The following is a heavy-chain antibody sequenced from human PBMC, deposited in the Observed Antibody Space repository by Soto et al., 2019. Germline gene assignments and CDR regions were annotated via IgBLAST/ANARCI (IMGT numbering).Heavy chain of an antibody. V-gene: IGHV3-30*18. CDR1: GFTFSSYG. J-gene: IGHJ6*02. D-gene: IGHD5-12*01. CDR3: AKVWLGRDGYNSPYSYYYYGMDV. Sequence: QVQLVESGGGVVQPGRSLRLSCAASGFTFSSYGMHWVRQAPGKGLEWVAVISYDGSNKYYADSVKGRFTISRDNSKNTLYLQMNSLRAEDTAVYYCAKVWLGRDGYNSPYSYYYYGMDVWGQGTTVTVSS. CDR2: ISYDGSNK.